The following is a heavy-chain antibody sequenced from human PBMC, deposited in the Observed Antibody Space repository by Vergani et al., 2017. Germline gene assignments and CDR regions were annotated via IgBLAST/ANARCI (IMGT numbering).Heavy chain of an antibody. CDR1: GFTFSSYG. J-gene: IGHJ4*02. D-gene: IGHD1-26*01. CDR3: AKELSGSYYNYFDY. Sequence: QVQLVESGGGVVQPGRSLRLSCAASGFTFSSYGMHWVRQAPGKGLEWVAVISYDGSNKYYADSVKGRFTISRDNSKNTLYLQMNSLRAEDTAVYYCAKELSGSYYNYFDYWGQGTLVTVSS. V-gene: IGHV3-30*18. CDR2: ISYDGSNK.